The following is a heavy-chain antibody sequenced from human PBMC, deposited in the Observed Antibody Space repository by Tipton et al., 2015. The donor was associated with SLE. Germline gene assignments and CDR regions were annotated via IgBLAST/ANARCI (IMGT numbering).Heavy chain of an antibody. CDR2: LFHSGST. D-gene: IGHD2-21*01. CDR1: GSSISSGYY. V-gene: IGHV4-38-2*02. J-gene: IGHJ4*02. CDR3: ARSFYSFDY. Sequence: LRLSCTVSGSSISSGYYWGWIRQPPGKGLEWIGSLFHSGSTYYNPSLKSRVTISLDTSNNQFSLKLNSVTAADTAVYYCARSFYSFDYWGQGTLVTVSS.